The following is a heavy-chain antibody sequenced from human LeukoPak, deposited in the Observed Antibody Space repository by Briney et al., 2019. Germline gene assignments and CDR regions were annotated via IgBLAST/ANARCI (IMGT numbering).Heavy chain of an antibody. D-gene: IGHD5-18*01. CDR1: GFTVSGDY. J-gene: IGHJ4*02. Sequence: GGSLRLSCAVSGFTVSGDYMSWVRQAPGKGLEWVSVMYTGGATYYADSVKGRFTISRDNAKTSLYLQMNSLRAEDTAVYYCARDLSGVTGYTYGRGIDYWGQGTLVTVSS. CDR3: ARDLSGVTGYTYGRGIDY. CDR2: MYTGGAT. V-gene: IGHV3-53*01.